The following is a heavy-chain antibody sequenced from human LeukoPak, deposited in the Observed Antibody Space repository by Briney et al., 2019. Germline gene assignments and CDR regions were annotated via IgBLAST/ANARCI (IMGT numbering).Heavy chain of an antibody. CDR2: INGDGKST. V-gene: IGHV3-74*01. Sequence: GGSLRLSCAASGFTFSTYFMHWVRQAPGKGLVWVSRINGDGKSTTYADSVMGRFTISRDNAKNTLYLQMNSLRAEDTAVYYCARHSSTWYSAFDIWGQGTMVTVSS. CDR3: ARHSSTWYSAFDI. J-gene: IGHJ3*02. D-gene: IGHD6-13*01. CDR1: GFTFSTYF.